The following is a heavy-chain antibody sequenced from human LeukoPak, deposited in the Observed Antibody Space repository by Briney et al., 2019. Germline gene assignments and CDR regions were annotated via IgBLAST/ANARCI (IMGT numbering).Heavy chain of an antibody. CDR3: ARAPDYDFWSGYYYYYYMDV. CDR2: IIPIFGTA. D-gene: IGHD3-3*01. V-gene: IGHV1-69*06. Sequence: SVKVSCKASGGTFSSYAISWVRQAPGQGLEWMGGIIPIFGTANYAQKFQGRVTITADKSTSTAYMELSSLRSEDTAVYYCARAPDYDFWSGYYYYYYMDVWGKGTTVTVSS. CDR1: GGTFSSYA. J-gene: IGHJ6*03.